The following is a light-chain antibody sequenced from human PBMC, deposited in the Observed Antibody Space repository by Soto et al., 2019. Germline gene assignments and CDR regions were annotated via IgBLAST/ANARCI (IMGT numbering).Light chain of an antibody. J-gene: IGKJ1*01. CDR2: GAS. CDR3: QQYDNSPPWT. Sequence: EIVLTQSPGTLSLSPGERATLSCRASQSVSSSYLAWYQQTPGQAPRLLIYGASNRATGIPDRFSGSGSGTDFTLTISRVEPEDFAVYYCQQYDNSPPWTFGQGTKVEIK. V-gene: IGKV3-20*01. CDR1: QSVSSSY.